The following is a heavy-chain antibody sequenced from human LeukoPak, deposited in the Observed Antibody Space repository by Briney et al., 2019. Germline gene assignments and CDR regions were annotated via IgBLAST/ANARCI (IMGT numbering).Heavy chain of an antibody. J-gene: IGHJ4*02. Sequence: AGGSLRLSCEASGFTFSTYWMTWVRQAPGKGLDWVAKVKPDGSEKFYGDSVKGRFMISRDSTKNSLYLQMNSLRADDTAVYYCVRGSPVWENWGQGTLVTVSS. CDR2: VKPDGSEK. D-gene: IGHD1-26*01. CDR3: VRGSPVWEN. CDR1: GFTFSTYW. V-gene: IGHV3-7*01.